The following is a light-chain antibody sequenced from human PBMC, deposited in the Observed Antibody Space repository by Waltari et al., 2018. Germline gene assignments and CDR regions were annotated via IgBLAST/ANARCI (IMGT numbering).Light chain of an antibody. CDR1: VLPKQY. Sequence: YELTQPPSVSASPGQTARFTWPADVLPKQYANQYQQRPGQAPVFLIYKDNERPSGVPERFYGSSSETTVTLTISGVQAEDEADYYCQSGDAGSSVLIFGGGTKLTVL. J-gene: IGLJ2*01. CDR3: QSGDAGSSVLI. V-gene: IGLV3-25*03. CDR2: KDN.